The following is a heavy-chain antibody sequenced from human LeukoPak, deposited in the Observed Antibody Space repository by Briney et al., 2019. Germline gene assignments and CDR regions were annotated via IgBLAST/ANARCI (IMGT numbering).Heavy chain of an antibody. CDR1: GFTFSGYS. D-gene: IGHD6-13*01. J-gene: IGHJ4*02. CDR3: TRTGYSSSWYFRFFDY. V-gene: IGHV3-21*01. Sequence: GGSLRLSCAASGFTFSGYSMNWVRQAPGKGLEWVSPIISSGSSKYYADSVKGRFTVSRDNAKNSLYLQMNSLRAEDTAVYYCTRTGYSSSWYFRFFDYWGQGTRVTVSS. CDR2: IISSGSSK.